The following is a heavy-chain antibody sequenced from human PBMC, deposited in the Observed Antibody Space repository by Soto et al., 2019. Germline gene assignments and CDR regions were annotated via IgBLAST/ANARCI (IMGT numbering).Heavy chain of an antibody. D-gene: IGHD3-16*02. J-gene: IGHJ6*02. CDR2: ISGSGGST. V-gene: IGHV3-23*01. CDR3: AKDLRHVRSVIYGMDV. Sequence: EVQLLESGGGLVQPGGSLRLSCAASGFTFSSYAMSWVRQAPGKGLEWVSTISGSGGSTYYADSVKGRFTISRDNSKNTLYLQMNSLRAEDTAAYYCAKDLRHVRSVIYGMDVWGQGTTVTVSS. CDR1: GFTFSSYA.